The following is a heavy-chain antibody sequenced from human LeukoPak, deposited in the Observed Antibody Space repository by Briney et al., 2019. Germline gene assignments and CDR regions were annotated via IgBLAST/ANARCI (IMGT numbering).Heavy chain of an antibody. J-gene: IGHJ4*02. CDR1: GFTFGDYA. CDR2: ISSSGGTT. V-gene: IGHV3-23*01. CDR3: AKSSFRIVVLSGFDY. D-gene: IGHD3-22*01. Sequence: PGGSLRLSCTTSGFTFGDYAMSWVRQAPGKGLEWVSTISSSGGTTYYADSVKGRFTISRDNSKNTLYLQMNSLRAEDTAVYYCAKSSFRIVVLSGFDYWGQGTLVTVSS.